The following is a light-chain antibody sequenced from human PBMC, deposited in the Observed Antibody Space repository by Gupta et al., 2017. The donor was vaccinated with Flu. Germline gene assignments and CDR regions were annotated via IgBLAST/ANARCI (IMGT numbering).Light chain of an antibody. V-gene: IGKV1-5*03. Sequence: PSTLSASVGDRLTFTCRASQSITTWLAWYQQKPGKAPKLLIYKASSLESGVPSRFSGSGSGREFTLTISSLQPDDFATYFCQQYYSYPLTFGGGTKVEIK. J-gene: IGKJ4*01. CDR1: QSITTW. CDR2: KAS. CDR3: QQYYSYPLT.